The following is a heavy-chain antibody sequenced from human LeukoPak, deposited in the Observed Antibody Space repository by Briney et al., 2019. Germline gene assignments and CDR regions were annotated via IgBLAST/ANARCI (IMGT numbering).Heavy chain of an antibody. Sequence: PSETLSLTCNVSGGSISSYYWSWIRQPPGKGLEWIGEINHSGSTNYNPSLKSRVTISVDTSKNQFSLKLSSVTAADTAVYYCARGRLINWFDPWGQGTLVTVSS. CDR3: ARGRLINWFDP. J-gene: IGHJ5*02. V-gene: IGHV4-34*01. D-gene: IGHD3-16*01. CDR2: INHSGST. CDR1: GGSISSYY.